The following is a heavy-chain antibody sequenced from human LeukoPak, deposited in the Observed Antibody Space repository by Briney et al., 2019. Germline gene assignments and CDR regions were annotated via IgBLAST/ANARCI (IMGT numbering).Heavy chain of an antibody. V-gene: IGHV4-39*07. CDR2: IYYSGST. Sequence: SETLSLTCTVSGGSISSSSYYWGWIRQPPGKGLEWIGSIYYSGSTYYNSSLKSRVTISVDTSKNQFSLKLSSVTAADTAVYYCARDLGYYYDSSGYSRGGAFDIWGQGTMVTVSS. D-gene: IGHD3-22*01. J-gene: IGHJ3*02. CDR1: GGSISSSSYY. CDR3: ARDLGYYYDSSGYSRGGAFDI.